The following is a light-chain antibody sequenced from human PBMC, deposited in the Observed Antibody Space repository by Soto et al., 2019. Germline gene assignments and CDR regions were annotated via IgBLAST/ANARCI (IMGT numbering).Light chain of an antibody. Sequence: EIVLKQFPPPFSMSPGERAPLPCRASQRISTNVAWYQHKPGQAPRLLIYSASTRATGIPARFSGSGSGTEFTLTISSLQSEDFAVYYCQQYNNWPPITFGGGTKVDI. CDR3: QQYNNWPPIT. CDR2: SAS. CDR1: QRISTN. J-gene: IGKJ4*01. V-gene: IGKV3-15*01.